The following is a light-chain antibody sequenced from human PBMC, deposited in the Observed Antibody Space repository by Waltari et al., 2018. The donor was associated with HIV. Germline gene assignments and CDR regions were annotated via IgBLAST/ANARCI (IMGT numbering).Light chain of an antibody. CDR3: QTYNGAPFA. Sequence: DIEMTQSLSPLPSSLVDRITLTCRASQGIRQYLAWYQSRPGERPNVLVYGATVLQPGVPSRFSASGSGTEFSLTISNLRPEDVGSYYCQTYNGAPFAFGGGTKVEVK. V-gene: IGKV1-27*01. CDR2: GAT. J-gene: IGKJ4*01. CDR1: QGIRQY.